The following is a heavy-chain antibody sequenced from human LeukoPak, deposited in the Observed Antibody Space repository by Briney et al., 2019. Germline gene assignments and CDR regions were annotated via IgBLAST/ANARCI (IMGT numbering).Heavy chain of an antibody. CDR1: GFTFSSYG. D-gene: IGHD3-10*01. CDR2: ISGSGGST. Sequence: GGSLRLSCAASGFTFSSYGMSWVRQAPGKGLEWVSAISGSGGSTYYADSVKGRFTISRDNSKNTLYLQMNSLRAEDTAVYYCAKDLRDYYGSGSYYLGAFDIWGQGTMVTVSS. V-gene: IGHV3-23*01. CDR3: AKDLRDYYGSGSYYLGAFDI. J-gene: IGHJ3*02.